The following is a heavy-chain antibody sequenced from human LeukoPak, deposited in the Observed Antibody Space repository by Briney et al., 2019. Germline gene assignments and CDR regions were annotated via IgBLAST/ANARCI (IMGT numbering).Heavy chain of an antibody. J-gene: IGHJ6*03. CDR2: IYYSGST. V-gene: IGHV4-39*07. CDR1: GGSISSSSYY. Sequence: PSETLSLTCTVSGGSISSSSYYWGWIRQPPGKGLEWIGSIYYSGSTYYNPSLKSRVTISVDTSKNQFSLKLSSVTAADTAVYYCARGSSLHYYMDVWGKGTTVTVSS. D-gene: IGHD6-13*01. CDR3: ARGSSLHYYMDV.